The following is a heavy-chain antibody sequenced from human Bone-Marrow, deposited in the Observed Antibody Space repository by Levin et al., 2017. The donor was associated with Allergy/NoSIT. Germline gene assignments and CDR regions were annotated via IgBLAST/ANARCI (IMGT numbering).Heavy chain of an antibody. Sequence: SETLSLTCTVSGGSISSADYFWSWIRQPPGKGLEWIGYISSRGSSYYNPSLKSQSSISIDTSANQFSLELSSVTGADTAVYYCARRRNFYGSGWSVWGQGTLVTVSS. CDR2: ISSRGSS. V-gene: IGHV4-30-4*01. CDR3: ARRRNFYGSGWSV. CDR1: GGSISSADYF. J-gene: IGHJ4*02. D-gene: IGHD3-10*01.